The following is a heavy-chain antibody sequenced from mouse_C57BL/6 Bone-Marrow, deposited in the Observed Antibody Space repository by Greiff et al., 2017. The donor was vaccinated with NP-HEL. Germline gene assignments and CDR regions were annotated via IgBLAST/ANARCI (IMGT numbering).Heavy chain of an antibody. Sequence: VQLQQSGAELVRPGASVKLSCTASGFNIKDDYMHWVKQRPEQGLEWIGWIDPENGDTEYASKFQGKATITADTSSNTAYLQLSSLTSEDTAVYDCTTGGLRPWFAYWGQGTLVTVSA. J-gene: IGHJ3*01. CDR3: TTGGLRPWFAY. D-gene: IGHD2-4*01. CDR2: IDPENGDT. V-gene: IGHV14-4*01. CDR1: GFNIKDDY.